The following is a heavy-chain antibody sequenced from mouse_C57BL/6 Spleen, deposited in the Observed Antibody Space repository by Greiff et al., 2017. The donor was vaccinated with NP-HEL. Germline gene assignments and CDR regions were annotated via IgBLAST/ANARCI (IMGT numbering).Heavy chain of an antibody. V-gene: IGHV1-66*01. CDR1: GYSFTSYY. CDR2: IYPGSGNT. Sequence: VKLQESGPELVKPGASVKISCKASGYSFTSYYIHWVKQRPGQGLEWIGWIYPGSGNTKYNEKFKGKATLTADTSSSTAYMQLSSLTSEDSAVYYCARSVYYDYAMDYWGQGTSVTVSS. D-gene: IGHD2-1*01. CDR3: ARSVYYDYAMDY. J-gene: IGHJ4*01.